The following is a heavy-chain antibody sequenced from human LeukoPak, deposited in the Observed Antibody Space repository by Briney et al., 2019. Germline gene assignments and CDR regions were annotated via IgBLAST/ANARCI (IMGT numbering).Heavy chain of an antibody. CDR3: ARGGRTHYYGSGSYPAFDY. Sequence: SETLSLTCAVSGYSISSAYYWGWIRRPPGKGLEWIGSIYHSGNTYYNASLKSRVTISVDTSKNQFSLKLSSVTAADTAVYYCARGGRTHYYGSGSYPAFDYWGQGTLVTVSS. D-gene: IGHD3-10*01. J-gene: IGHJ4*02. CDR2: IYHSGNT. CDR1: GYSISSAYY. V-gene: IGHV4-38-2*01.